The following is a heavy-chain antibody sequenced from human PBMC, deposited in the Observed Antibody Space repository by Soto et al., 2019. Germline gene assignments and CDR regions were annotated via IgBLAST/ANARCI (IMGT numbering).Heavy chain of an antibody. CDR1: GGTFSSYA. Sequence: SVKVSCKASGGTFSSYAISWVRQAPGQGLEWMGGIIPIFGTANYAQKFQGRVTITADKSTSTAYMELSSLRSEDTAVYYCARDGTRTIFGVVITHFDYWGQGTLVTVSS. V-gene: IGHV1-69*06. D-gene: IGHD3-3*01. J-gene: IGHJ4*02. CDR2: IIPIFGTA. CDR3: ARDGTRTIFGVVITHFDY.